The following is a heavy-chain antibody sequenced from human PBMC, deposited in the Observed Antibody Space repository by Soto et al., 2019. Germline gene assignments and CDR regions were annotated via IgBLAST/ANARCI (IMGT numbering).Heavy chain of an antibody. CDR2: ISSSSRYI. J-gene: IGHJ3*02. CDR1: GFTFSSYS. D-gene: IGHD6-19*01. Sequence: SGGSLRLSCAASGFTFSSYSMNWVRQAPGKGLEWVSSISSSSRYIYHADSVKGRFTISRGNAHNSLYLQMYSLRAEDTAVYYCARHIPGTAVDGGAFDISGQGTMVTVSS. CDR3: ARHIPGTAVDGGAFDI. V-gene: IGHV3-21*01.